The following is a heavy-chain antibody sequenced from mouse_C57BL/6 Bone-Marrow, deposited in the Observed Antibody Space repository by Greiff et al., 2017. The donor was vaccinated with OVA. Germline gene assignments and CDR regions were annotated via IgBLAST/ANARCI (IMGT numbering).Heavy chain of an antibody. CDR3: ARRGYYVWFAY. CDR2: IDPSDSYT. D-gene: IGHD2-3*01. CDR1: GYTFTSYW. V-gene: IGHV1-59*01. Sequence: QVQLQQPGAELVRPGTSVKLSCKASGYTFTSYWMHWVKQRPGQGLAWIGVIDPSDSYTNYNQKFKGKATLTVDTSSSTAYMQLSSLTSEDSAVYYCARRGYYVWFAYWGQGTLVTVSA. J-gene: IGHJ3*01.